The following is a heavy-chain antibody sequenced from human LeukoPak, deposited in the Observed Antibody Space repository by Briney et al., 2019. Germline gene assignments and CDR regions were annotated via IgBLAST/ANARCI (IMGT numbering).Heavy chain of an antibody. CDR2: IKSKTDGGTT. V-gene: IGHV3-15*01. Sequence: PGGSLRLSCAVSGITLSNYGMSWVRQAPGKGLEWVGRIKSKTDGGTTDYAAPVKGRFTISRDDSKNTLYLQMNSLKTEDTAVYYCTTGHDYGDYVGLFDYWGQGTLVTVSS. D-gene: IGHD4-17*01. J-gene: IGHJ4*02. CDR3: TTGHDYGDYVGLFDY. CDR1: GITLSNYG.